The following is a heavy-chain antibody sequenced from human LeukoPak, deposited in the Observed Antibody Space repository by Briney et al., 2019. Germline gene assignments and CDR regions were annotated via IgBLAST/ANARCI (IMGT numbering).Heavy chain of an antibody. D-gene: IGHD2-15*01. CDR2: INPNSGGT. J-gene: IGHJ5*02. CDR3: ASANGYCSGGSCYFNWFDP. CDR1: GYTFTGYY. V-gene: IGHV1-2*02. Sequence: ASVKVSCKASGYTFTGYYMHRVRQAPGQGLEWMGWINPNSGGTNYAQKFQGRVTMTRDTSISTAYMELSRLRSDDTAVYYCASANGYCSGGSCYFNWFDPWGQGTLVTVSS.